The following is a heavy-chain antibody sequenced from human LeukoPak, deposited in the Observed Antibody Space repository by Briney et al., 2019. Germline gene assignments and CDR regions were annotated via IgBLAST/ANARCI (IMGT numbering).Heavy chain of an antibody. CDR2: ISYDGSNK. J-gene: IGHJ4*02. Sequence: GGSLRLSCAASGFTFSSYAMHWVRQAPGKGLEWVAVISYDGSNKYYADSVKGRFTISRDNSKNTLYLQMNSLRAEDTAVYYCASLTVTESYWGQGPLVTVSS. V-gene: IGHV3-30-3*01. CDR1: GFTFSSYA. CDR3: ASLTVTESY. D-gene: IGHD4-17*01.